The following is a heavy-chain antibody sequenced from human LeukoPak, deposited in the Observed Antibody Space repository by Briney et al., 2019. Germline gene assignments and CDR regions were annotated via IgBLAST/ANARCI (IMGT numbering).Heavy chain of an antibody. Sequence: GGSLRLSCAASGFTFSAYGMHWVRQAPGKGLEWVAVVSNDGTKKDYADSVKGRFIISRDNSKNTLYLQMNSLRAEDTAAYYCARDWNWGSDYWGQGALVTVSS. CDR3: ARDWNWGSDY. V-gene: IGHV3-30*03. J-gene: IGHJ4*02. CDR2: VSNDGTKK. D-gene: IGHD7-27*01. CDR1: GFTFSAYG.